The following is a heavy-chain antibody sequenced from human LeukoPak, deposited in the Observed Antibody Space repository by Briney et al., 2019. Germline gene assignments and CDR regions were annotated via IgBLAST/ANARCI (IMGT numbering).Heavy chain of an antibody. CDR2: IYYSGST. CDR1: GGSISSYY. Sequence: SETLSLTCTVSGGSISSYYWSWIRQPPGKGLEWIGYIYYSGSTNYNPSLKSRVTISVDTSKNQFSLKLSSVTAADTAVYYCARGNGQFDYWGQGTLVTVSS. D-gene: IGHD4-11*01. J-gene: IGHJ4*02. V-gene: IGHV4-59*12. CDR3: ARGNGQFDY.